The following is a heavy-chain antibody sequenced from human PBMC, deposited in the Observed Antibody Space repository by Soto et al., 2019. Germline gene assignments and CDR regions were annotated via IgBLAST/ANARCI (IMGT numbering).Heavy chain of an antibody. D-gene: IGHD2-2*01. CDR1: GNTLTELS. V-gene: IGHV1-24*01. CDR3: ATSHLLLGAFDS. Sequence: ASVKVSCKISGNTLTELSMHWVRQAPGKGLEWMGGFDPEDGETLYAQKFQGRVTMTEDTSTDTAYMELSSLRSEDTAVYYCATSHLLLGAFDSWGQGTVVNVSS. CDR2: FDPEDGET. J-gene: IGHJ3*02.